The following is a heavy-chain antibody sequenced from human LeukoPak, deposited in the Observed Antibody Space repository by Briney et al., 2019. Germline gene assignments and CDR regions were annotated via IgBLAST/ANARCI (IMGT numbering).Heavy chain of an antibody. CDR2: IKQDGSEK. CDR3: ARALKGGIFNYYYMDV. V-gene: IGHV3-7*03. D-gene: IGHD3-10*01. J-gene: IGHJ6*03. Sequence: GGSLRLSCAASGFTFSSYWMSWVRQAPGKGLEWVANIKQDGSEKYYVDSVKGRFTISRDNAKNSLYLQMNSLRAEDTAVYYCARALKGGIFNYYYMDVWGKGTTVTISS. CDR1: GFTFSSYW.